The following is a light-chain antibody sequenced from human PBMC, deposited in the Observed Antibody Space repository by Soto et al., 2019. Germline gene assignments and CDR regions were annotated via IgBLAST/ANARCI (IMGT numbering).Light chain of an antibody. V-gene: IGKV1-5*03. J-gene: IGKJ1*01. CDR3: QHYNSYSEA. CDR1: QTLSSW. Sequence: SQMTQSPSTLSGSVGDRVTITCRASQTLSSWVAWYQQKPGKAPKLLIYKASTLKSGVPSRFSGSGSGTEFTLTISSLQPDDFATYYCQHYNSYSEAFGQGTKVDIK. CDR2: KAS.